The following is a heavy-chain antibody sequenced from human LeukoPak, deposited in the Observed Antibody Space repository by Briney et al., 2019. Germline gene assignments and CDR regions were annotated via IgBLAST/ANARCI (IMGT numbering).Heavy chain of an antibody. V-gene: IGHV4-34*01. CDR2: INHSGST. CDR3: ARGGYSGYDRLGY. D-gene: IGHD5-12*01. J-gene: IGHJ4*02. Sequence: GSLTLSRPASGFPVSSPYISWVRQAPGKGREWIGEINHSGSTNYSPSLKIRVTISGDTSKNQFSLKLSSVTAADTAVYYCARGGYSGYDRLGYWGQGTLVTVSS. CDR1: GFPVSSPY.